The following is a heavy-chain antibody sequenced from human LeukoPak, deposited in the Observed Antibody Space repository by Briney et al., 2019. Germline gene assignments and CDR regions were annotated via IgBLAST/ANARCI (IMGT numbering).Heavy chain of an antibody. D-gene: IGHD1-14*01. CDR3: ARHPGENWFDP. Sequence: SETLSLTCTVSGGSISSGGYYWSWIRQPPGKGLEWIGYIYHSGSTYYNPSLKSRVTISVDTSKDQFSLKLSSMTAADTAVYYCARHPGENWFDPWGQGTLVTVSS. J-gene: IGHJ5*02. CDR2: IYHSGST. CDR1: GGSISSGGYY. V-gene: IGHV4-30-2*02.